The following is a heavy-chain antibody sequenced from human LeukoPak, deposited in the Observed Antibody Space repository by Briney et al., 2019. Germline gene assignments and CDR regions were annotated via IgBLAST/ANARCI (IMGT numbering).Heavy chain of an antibody. V-gene: IGHV4-39*01. CDR3: ARLRQGRYFDYIFDY. Sequence: SETLSLSCTVSGGSVSSTTCYWGWIRQPPGGGPEWIAKVYYTGSTYCNPSLKSRVTMSVDTSKNQFSLTMTSVTAADTAVYYCARLRQGRYFDYIFDYWGQGTLATVSS. D-gene: IGHD3-9*01. CDR1: GGSVSSTTCY. J-gene: IGHJ4*02. CDR2: VYYTGST.